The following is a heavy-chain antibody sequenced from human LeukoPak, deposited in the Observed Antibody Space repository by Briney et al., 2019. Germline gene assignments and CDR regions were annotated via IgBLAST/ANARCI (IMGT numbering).Heavy chain of an antibody. CDR2: LSGNGDTT. CDR3: AKNWND. V-gene: IGHV3-23*01. Sequence: GGSLRLSCAASGFTFSSYAMSWVRQAPGKGLEWVSALSGNGDTTYYAGSVKGRFTNSRDTSKSTLFLQMNSLRVEDTAIYYCAKNWNDWGQGTLVTISS. J-gene: IGHJ4*02. CDR1: GFTFSSYA. D-gene: IGHD1-1*01.